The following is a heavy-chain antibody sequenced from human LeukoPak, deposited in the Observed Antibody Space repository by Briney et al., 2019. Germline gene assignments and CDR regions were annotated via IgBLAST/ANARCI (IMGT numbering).Heavy chain of an antibody. CDR1: GFTFSSYA. CDR3: AKDREYSSGWYALGVFDY. D-gene: IGHD6-19*01. J-gene: IGHJ4*02. V-gene: IGHV3-23*01. CDR2: ISGSGGST. Sequence: GGSLRLSCAASGFTFSSYAMSWVRQAPGKGLEWVSAISGSGGSTYYADSVKGRFTISRDNSKNTLYLQMNSLRAEDTAVYYCAKDREYSSGWYALGVFDYRGQGTLVTVSS.